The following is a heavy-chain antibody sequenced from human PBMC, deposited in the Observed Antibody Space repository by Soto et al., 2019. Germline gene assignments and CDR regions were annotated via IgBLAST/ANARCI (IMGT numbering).Heavy chain of an antibody. V-gene: IGHV5-51*01. D-gene: IGHD1-1*01. CDR1: GFIFTTYL. CDR2: IYPRGAKT. J-gene: IGHJ6*02. Sequence: PGESLNISCQGSGFIFTTYLIGLVREVPGQGLGGMGIIYPRGAKTKYPPSFQSHDNISVHKPNHTAYLQWSSLKASDTGLYFCARLGPGYNDNAYYHRMSVWGQGTTVTVS. CDR3: ARLGPGYNDNAYYHRMSV.